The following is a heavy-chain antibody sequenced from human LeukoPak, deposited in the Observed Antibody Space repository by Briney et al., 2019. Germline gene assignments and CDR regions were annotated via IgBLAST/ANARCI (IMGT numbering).Heavy chain of an antibody. J-gene: IGHJ4*02. Sequence: GGSLRLSCAGSGFTFSSYWMSWVRQAPGKGLEWVANIKQDGSEKYYVDSVKGRFTISRDNAKNSLYLQMNSLRAEDTAVYYCARSSTSAFDYWGQGTLVTVSS. V-gene: IGHV3-7*01. CDR2: IKQDGSEK. D-gene: IGHD2-2*01. CDR1: GFTFSSYW. CDR3: ARSSTSAFDY.